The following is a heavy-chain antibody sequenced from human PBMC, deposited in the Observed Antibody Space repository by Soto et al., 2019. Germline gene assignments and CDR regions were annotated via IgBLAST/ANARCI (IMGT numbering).Heavy chain of an antibody. D-gene: IGHD3-9*01. V-gene: IGHV3-23*01. CDR1: GFTLSSYP. CDR2: LSSTGKSA. CDR3: AREFCDIFTVQY. J-gene: IGHJ4*02. Sequence: EVQLLESGGVLVQPGGSLRLSCAASGFTLSSYPMIWVRQAPGKGLEWVSGLSSTGKSAEYADSVKGRLTISRDSDKNTLHLQMNSLRADDTAVYYCAREFCDIFTVQYWGQGTLVTVSS.